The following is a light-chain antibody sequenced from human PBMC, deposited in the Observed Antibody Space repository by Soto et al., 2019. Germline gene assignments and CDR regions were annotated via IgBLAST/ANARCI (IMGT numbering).Light chain of an antibody. CDR2: DAY. Sequence: EIVLTQSPATMSLSPGERATLSCSASQSVSNFLVWYQQKPGQAPRLLIYDAYNRATGIPARFSGSGSGTDFTLTIRRLEPEDFAIYYCQQRANWPLTTFGHGTRLEIK. CDR1: QSVSNF. J-gene: IGKJ5*01. V-gene: IGKV3-11*01. CDR3: QQRANWPLTT.